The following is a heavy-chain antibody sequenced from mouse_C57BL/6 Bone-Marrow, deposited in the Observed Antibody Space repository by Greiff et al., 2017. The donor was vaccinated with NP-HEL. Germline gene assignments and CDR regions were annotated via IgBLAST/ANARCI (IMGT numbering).Heavy chain of an antibody. CDR3: ARSIYYGSYWYFDV. Sequence: QVQLQQSGPELVKPGASVKISCKASGYAFSSSWMNWVKQRPGKGLEWIGRIYPGDGDTNYNGKFKGKATLTADKSSSTAYMQLSSLTSEDSAVYFCARSIYYGSYWYFDVWGTGTTVTVSS. CDR2: IYPGDGDT. CDR1: GYAFSSSW. V-gene: IGHV1-82*01. D-gene: IGHD1-1*01. J-gene: IGHJ1*03.